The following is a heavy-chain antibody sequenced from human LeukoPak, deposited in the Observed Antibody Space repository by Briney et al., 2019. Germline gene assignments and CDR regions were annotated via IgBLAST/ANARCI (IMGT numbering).Heavy chain of an antibody. CDR3: AREEFTQQLEEIDY. CDR1: GYTFTGYY. D-gene: IGHD6-13*01. Sequence: ASVKVSCKASGYTFTGYYMHWVRQAPGQGLEWMGWINPNSGGTNYAQKFQGRVTMTRDTSISTAYMELSRLRSDDTAVYYCAREEFTQQLEEIDYWGQGTLVTVSS. J-gene: IGHJ4*02. V-gene: IGHV1-2*02. CDR2: INPNSGGT.